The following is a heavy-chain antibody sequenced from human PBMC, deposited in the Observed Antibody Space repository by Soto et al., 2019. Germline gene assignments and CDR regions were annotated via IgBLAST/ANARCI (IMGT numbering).Heavy chain of an antibody. Sequence: ASVKVSCKASGYTFTVYYMHGVRQSPLQGLEWMGWINPNSGGTNYAQKFQGRVTMTRDTSISTAYMELSRLRSDDTAVYYCASGTLAAYNWNDIGYWGQGTLVTVSS. CDR1: GYTFTVYY. CDR3: ASGTLAAYNWNDIGY. CDR2: INPNSGGT. J-gene: IGHJ4*02. V-gene: IGHV1-2*02. D-gene: IGHD1-20*01.